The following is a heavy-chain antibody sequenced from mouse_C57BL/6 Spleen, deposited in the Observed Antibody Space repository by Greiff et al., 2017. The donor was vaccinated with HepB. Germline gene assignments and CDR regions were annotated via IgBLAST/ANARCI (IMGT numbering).Heavy chain of an antibody. CDR2: IHPNSGST. J-gene: IGHJ4*01. Sequence: VQLQQPGAELVKPGASVKLSCKASGYTFTSYWMHGVKQQPGQGLEWIGMIHPNSGSTNYNEKFKSKATQTVEKSSSTAYMQLSSLTSEDSAVYYCAGNYAMDYWGQGTTVTVAS. V-gene: IGHV1-64*01. CDR3: AGNYAMDY. CDR1: GYTFTSYW.